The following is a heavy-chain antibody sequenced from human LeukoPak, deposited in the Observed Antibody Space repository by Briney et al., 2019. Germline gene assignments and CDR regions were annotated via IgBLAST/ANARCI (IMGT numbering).Heavy chain of an antibody. Sequence: GGSLRLSCTVSGFIFSSYSMNWVRQAPGKGLEWVSYISSSSSTIYYADSVKGRYTISRDNAKNSLYLQMNSLRDDDTAVYYCASGSYYGGDYWGQGTLVTVSS. V-gene: IGHV3-48*02. CDR2: ISSSSSTI. CDR1: GFIFSSYS. J-gene: IGHJ4*02. D-gene: IGHD1-26*01. CDR3: ASGSYYGGDY.